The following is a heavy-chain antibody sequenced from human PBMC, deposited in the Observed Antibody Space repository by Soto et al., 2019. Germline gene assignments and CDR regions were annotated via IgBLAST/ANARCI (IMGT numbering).Heavy chain of an antibody. CDR2: ISGSIGST. J-gene: IGHJ4*02. V-gene: IGHV3-23*01. Sequence: PGGSLRLSCAASRLTFSTYAMSWVRQVPGKGLGWVSAISGSIGSTYYADSVKGRFTISRDNSKNTLYLQMNSLRAEDTAVYYCAKLPYSSGVYYFDYWGQGTLVTVSS. D-gene: IGHD6-19*01. CDR1: RLTFSTYA. CDR3: AKLPYSSGVYYFDY.